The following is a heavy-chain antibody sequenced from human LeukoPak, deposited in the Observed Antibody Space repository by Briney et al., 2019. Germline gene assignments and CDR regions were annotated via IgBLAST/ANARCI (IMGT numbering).Heavy chain of an antibody. CDR3: ARHGSSYSFDC. CDR1: GGSISGYY. Sequence: SETLSLTCAVSGGSISGYYWSWIRQPPGKGLEWIDYISYSGSTNYNPSLKSRVTMSVDTSKNQFSLRLSSVAAADTAVYYCARHGSSYSFDCWGQGTLVTVSS. D-gene: IGHD2-21*01. V-gene: IGHV4-59*08. J-gene: IGHJ4*02. CDR2: ISYSGST.